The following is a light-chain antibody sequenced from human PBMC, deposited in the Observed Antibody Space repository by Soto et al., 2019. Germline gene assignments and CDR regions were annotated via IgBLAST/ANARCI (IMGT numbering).Light chain of an antibody. J-gene: IGLJ2*01. CDR3: QSYDNSLKV. Sequence: QPVLTQPPSVSGAPGQRITISCIGTISNIGAGFDVHWYQQLPGTAPKLLIYANNNRPSGVPDRFSGSKSGPSASLAITGLQAEDEADYYCQSYDNSLKVFGGGTKLTVL. V-gene: IGLV1-40*01. CDR1: ISNIGAGFD. CDR2: ANN.